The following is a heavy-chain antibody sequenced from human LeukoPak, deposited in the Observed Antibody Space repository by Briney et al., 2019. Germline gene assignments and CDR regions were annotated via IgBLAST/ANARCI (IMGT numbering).Heavy chain of an antibody. CDR3: ARDGDSLDY. D-gene: IGHD7-27*01. CDR2: IYYSGST. J-gene: IGHJ4*02. V-gene: IGHV4-59*01. CDR1: GGSFSGYY. Sequence: SETLSLTCAVYGGSFSGYYWSWIRQPPGKGLEWIGYIYYSGSTNYNPSLKSRVTISVDTSKNQFSLKLSSVTAADTAVYYCARDGDSLDYWGQGTLVTVSS.